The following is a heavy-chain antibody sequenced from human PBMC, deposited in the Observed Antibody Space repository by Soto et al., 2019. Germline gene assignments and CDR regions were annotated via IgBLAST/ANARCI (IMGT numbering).Heavy chain of an antibody. V-gene: IGHV4-31*03. CDR3: ASDNYGGMFDF. J-gene: IGHJ4*02. CDR2: IFFSGNT. Sequence: PLSLTCTVSGASILNGGHYWTWIRQHPGKGPEWIERIFFSGNTHYNPALKSRLTFSLDTAKNQFSLKLTSVTAADTAIYYCASDNYGGMFDFWGPGTLVTVSS. D-gene: IGHD4-17*01. CDR1: GASILNGGHY.